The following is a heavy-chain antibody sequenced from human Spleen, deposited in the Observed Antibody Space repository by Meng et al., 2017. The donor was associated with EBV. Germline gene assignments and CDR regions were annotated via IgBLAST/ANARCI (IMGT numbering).Heavy chain of an antibody. J-gene: IGHJ4*02. Sequence: QVQLTESGPGLVKPSETLSLTCTGSGGSIRSYYWSWIRQPPGKGLEWIGYINYLGGTNYNPSLKSRVTISVATSKNQLSLTLTSVTGADTAVYYCARATPGYSYGYTDSWGQGILVTVSS. CDR3: ARATPGYSYGYTDS. D-gene: IGHD5-18*01. V-gene: IGHV4-59*01. CDR1: GGSIRSYY. CDR2: INYLGGT.